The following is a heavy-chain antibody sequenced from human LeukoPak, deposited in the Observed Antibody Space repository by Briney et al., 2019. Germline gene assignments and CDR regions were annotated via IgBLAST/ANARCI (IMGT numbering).Heavy chain of an antibody. CDR2: IISVFGTA. V-gene: IGHV1-69*13. J-gene: IGHJ4*02. CDR3: VKEYDILTGYYHQFDY. Sequence: SVKVSCKASGYTFTGYYMHWVRQAPGRGLGWMGGIISVFGTANYAQKFQGRVTITADESTSTAYMELSSLRSEDTAVYYCVKEYDILTGYYHQFDYWGQGTLVTVSS. CDR1: GYTFTGYY. D-gene: IGHD3-9*01.